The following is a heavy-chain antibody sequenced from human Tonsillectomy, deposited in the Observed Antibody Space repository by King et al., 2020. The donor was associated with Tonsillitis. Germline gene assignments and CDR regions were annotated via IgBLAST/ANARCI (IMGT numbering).Heavy chain of an antibody. V-gene: IGHV4-59*08. CDR2: IYYSGST. J-gene: IGHJ4*02. CDR3: ARAREEMATILIFDY. CDR1: GGSISSYY. Sequence: QLQESGPGLVKPSETLSLTCTVSGGSISSYYWSWIRQPPGKGLEWIGYIYYSGSTNYNPSLKSRVTISVDTPKNQFSLKLSSVTAADTAVYYCARAREEMATILIFDYWGQGTLVTVSS. D-gene: IGHD5-24*01.